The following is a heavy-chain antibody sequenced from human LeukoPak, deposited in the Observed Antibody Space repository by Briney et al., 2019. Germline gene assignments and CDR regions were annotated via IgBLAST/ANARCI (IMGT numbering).Heavy chain of an antibody. J-gene: IGHJ4*02. CDR2: IYYSGST. V-gene: IGHV4-39*02. CDR1: GGSISSSYYY. D-gene: IGHD6-19*01. Sequence: SETLSLTCTVSGGSISSSYYYWGWIRLPPGKGLEWIGSIYYSGSTYYNPSLKSRVTISVDTSKNQFSLKLRSVTAADTAVYYCARDRRSGPRTDYWGQGTLVTVSS. CDR3: ARDRRSGPRTDY.